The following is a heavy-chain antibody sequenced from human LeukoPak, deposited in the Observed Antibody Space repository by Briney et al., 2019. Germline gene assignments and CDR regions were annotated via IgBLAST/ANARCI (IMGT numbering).Heavy chain of an antibody. D-gene: IGHD6-13*01. J-gene: IGHJ4*02. Sequence: GNLTFYGAASRFTISGNAMSWEPPGPGKGLKGGFTISGSGGSTYYADSVKGRFTISRDNSKNTLYLQMNSLRAEDTAVYYCAKEVGTAGTNYFDYWGQGTLVTVSS. CDR2: ISGSGGST. CDR1: RFTISGNA. CDR3: AKEVGTAGTNYFDY. V-gene: IGHV3-23*01.